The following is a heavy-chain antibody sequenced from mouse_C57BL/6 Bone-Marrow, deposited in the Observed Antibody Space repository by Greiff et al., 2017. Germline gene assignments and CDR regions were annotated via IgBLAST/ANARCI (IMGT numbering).Heavy chain of an antibody. CDR3: TTGGGKGAMDY. D-gene: IGHD2-1*01. CDR2: IDPENGDT. J-gene: IGHJ4*01. V-gene: IGHV14-4*01. CDR1: GFNIKDDY. Sequence: EVQLQQSGAELVRPGASVKLSCTASGFNIKDDYMHWVKQRPEQGLEWIGWIDPENGDTEYASKFQGKATITADTSSNTAYLQLSRLTSEDTAVYYCTTGGGKGAMDYWGQGTSVTVSS.